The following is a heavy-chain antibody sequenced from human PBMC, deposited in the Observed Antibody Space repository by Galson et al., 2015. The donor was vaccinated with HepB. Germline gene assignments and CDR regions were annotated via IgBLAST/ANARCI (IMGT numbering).Heavy chain of an antibody. CDR1: GYTFTSYG. CDR3: AREGSGSYFYYFDY. Sequence: SVKVSCKASGYTFTSYGISWVRQAPRQGLEWMGWISAYNGNTNYAQKLQGRVTMTTDTSTSTAYMELRSLRSDDTAVYYCAREGSGSYFYYFDYWGQGTLVTVSS. V-gene: IGHV1-18*04. CDR2: ISAYNGNT. J-gene: IGHJ4*02. D-gene: IGHD1-26*01.